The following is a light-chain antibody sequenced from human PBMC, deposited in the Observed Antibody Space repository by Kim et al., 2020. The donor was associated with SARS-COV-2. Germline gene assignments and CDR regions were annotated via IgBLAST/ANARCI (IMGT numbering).Light chain of an antibody. J-gene: IGKJ2*01. CDR3: QKYNNWSLYT. Sequence: DIVMTQSPSTLSASVGERVTLSCRASQSVSSNFAWYQQKPGQAPRLLIYGASNRATGIPSRFSGSGSGTEFTLTISSLQSEDFAVYYCQKYNNWSLYTCGKENKLEI. CDR1: QSVSSN. V-gene: IGKV3-15*01. CDR2: GAS.